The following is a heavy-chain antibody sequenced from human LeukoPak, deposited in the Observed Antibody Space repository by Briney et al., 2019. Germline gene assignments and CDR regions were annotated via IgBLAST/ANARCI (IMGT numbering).Heavy chain of an antibody. CDR1: GYTFTSNY. D-gene: IGHD5-24*01. V-gene: IGHV1-46*01. CDR2: ISPSGAST. J-gene: IGHJ5*02. Sequence: ASVKVSCKASGYTFTSNYMHWVRQAPGQGPEWMGVISPSGASTTYAQTFQGRVTLTRDMSTSTDYLGLSSLRSEDTAVYYCARDNSVRDEAWWFSPWGQGTLVTVSS. CDR3: ARDNSVRDEAWWFSP.